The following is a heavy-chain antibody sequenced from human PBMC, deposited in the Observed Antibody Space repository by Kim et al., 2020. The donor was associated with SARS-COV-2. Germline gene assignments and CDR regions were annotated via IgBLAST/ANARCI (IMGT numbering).Heavy chain of an antibody. J-gene: IGHJ1*01. CDR3: AKGLPTYYYDSSAKPEYFQH. V-gene: IGHV1-46*01. CDR1: GYTFTSYY. Sequence: ASVKVSCKASGYTFTSYYMHWVRQAPGQGLEWMGIINPSGGSTSYAQKFQGRVTMTRDTSTSTVYMELSSLRSEDTAVYYCAKGLPTYYYDSSAKPEYFQHWGQGTLVTVSS. CDR2: INPSGGST. D-gene: IGHD3-22*01.